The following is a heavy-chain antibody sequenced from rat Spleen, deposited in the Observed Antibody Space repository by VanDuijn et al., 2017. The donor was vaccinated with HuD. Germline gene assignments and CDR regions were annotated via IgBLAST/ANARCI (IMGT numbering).Heavy chain of an antibody. Sequence: EVQLVESGGGAVQPGRSMKLSCAASGFTFSNYDMAWVRQAPTKGLEWVASINTNDNNTYYRDSMKGRFTISRDNAKSTLYLQMDSLRSEDTATYYCARHYSSYIYPFAYWGQGTLVTVSS. CDR3: ARHYSSYIYPFAY. V-gene: IGHV5-25*01. CDR2: INTNDNNT. CDR1: GFTFSNYD. J-gene: IGHJ3*01. D-gene: IGHD1-2*01.